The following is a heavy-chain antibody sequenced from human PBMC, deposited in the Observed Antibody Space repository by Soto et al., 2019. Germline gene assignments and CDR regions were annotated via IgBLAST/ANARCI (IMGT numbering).Heavy chain of an antibody. V-gene: IGHV3-23*01. D-gene: IGHD6-13*01. CDR2: ITASADRT. CDR1: GFSFSNYA. CDR3: AKDPLSYSSSWYPPRGFDP. J-gene: IGHJ5*02. Sequence: PGGSLRLSCAASGFSFSNYAMSWVRQAPGKGLQWVSAITASADRTYYDNSVKGRFTISRDNSKNILYLQMSSLRADDTAVYYCAKDPLSYSSSWYPPRGFDPWGQGTLVTVSS.